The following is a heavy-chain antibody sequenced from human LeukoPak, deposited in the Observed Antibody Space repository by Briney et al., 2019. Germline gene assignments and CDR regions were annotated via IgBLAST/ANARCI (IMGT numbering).Heavy chain of an antibody. CDR1: GYTFTSYY. V-gene: IGHV1-46*01. J-gene: IGHJ4*02. Sequence: GASVKVSCKASGYTFTSYYMHWVRQAPGQGLEWMGIINPSGGSTSYAQKFQGRVTMTRDTSTSTVYMELSSLRSEDTAVYYCARVDHYYYDSRPFDYWGQGTLVTVSS. D-gene: IGHD3-22*01. CDR3: ARVDHYYYDSRPFDY. CDR2: INPSGGST.